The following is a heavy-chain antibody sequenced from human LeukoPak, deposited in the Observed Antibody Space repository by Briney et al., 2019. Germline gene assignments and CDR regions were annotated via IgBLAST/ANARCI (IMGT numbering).Heavy chain of an antibody. V-gene: IGHV1-69*05. Sequence: ASVKVSCKASGGTFSSYAISWVRQAPGQGLEWMGGIIPIFGTANYAQKFQGRVTITTDESTGTAYMELSSLRSEDTDVYYCARGDYYGSGSYPYFDYWGQGTLVTVSS. CDR3: ARGDYYGSGSYPYFDY. J-gene: IGHJ4*02. CDR1: GGTFSSYA. CDR2: IIPIFGTA. D-gene: IGHD3-10*01.